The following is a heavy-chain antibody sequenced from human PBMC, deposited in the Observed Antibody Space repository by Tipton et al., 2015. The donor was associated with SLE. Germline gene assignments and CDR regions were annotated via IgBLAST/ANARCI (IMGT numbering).Heavy chain of an antibody. CDR2: IYYSGST. J-gene: IGHJ4*02. D-gene: IGHD6-19*01. Sequence: TLSLTCTVSGGSISSGDYYWSWIRQPPGKGLEWIGYIYYSGSTYYNPSLKSRVTISVDTSKNQFSLKLSSVTAADTAVYYCARGGKRRVAGTMPFDYWGQGTLVTVSS. V-gene: IGHV4-30-4*01. CDR3: ARGGKRRVAGTMPFDY. CDR1: GGSISSGDYY.